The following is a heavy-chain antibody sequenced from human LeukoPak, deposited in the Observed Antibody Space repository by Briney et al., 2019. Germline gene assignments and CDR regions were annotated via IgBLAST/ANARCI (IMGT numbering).Heavy chain of an antibody. CDR1: GGSFSGYY. V-gene: IGHV4-34*01. D-gene: IGHD3-22*01. CDR3: ARGGRSLGKYYDSSGYYYFDY. J-gene: IGHJ4*02. CDR2: INHSGST. Sequence: PSETLSLTCAVYGGSFSGYYWSWIRQPPGKGLEWIGEINHSGSTNYNPSLKSRVTISVDTSKNQFSLKLSSVTAADTAVYYCARGGRSLGKYYDSSGYYYFDYWGQGTLVTVSS.